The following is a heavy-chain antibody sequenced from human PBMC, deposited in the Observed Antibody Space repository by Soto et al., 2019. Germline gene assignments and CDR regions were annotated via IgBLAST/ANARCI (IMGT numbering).Heavy chain of an antibody. CDR2: ISYDGSNK. CDR3: ARHKRDLRFLEWSYYFDH. V-gene: IGHV3-30-3*01. J-gene: IGHJ4*02. D-gene: IGHD3-3*01. CDR1: GFTFSSYA. Sequence: QVQLVESGGGVVQPGRSLRLSCAASGFTFSSYAMHWVRQAPGKGLEWVAVISYDGSNKYYADSVKGRFSISRDNSKNTLYLQMNSLRAEDTAVYYCARHKRDLRFLEWSYYFDHWGQGTLVTVSS.